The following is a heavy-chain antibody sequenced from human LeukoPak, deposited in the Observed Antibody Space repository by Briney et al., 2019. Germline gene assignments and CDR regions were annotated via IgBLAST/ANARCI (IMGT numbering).Heavy chain of an antibody. CDR2: IDWDDDK. V-gene: IGHV2-70*04. Sequence: SGPALVKPTQTLTLTCTFSGFSLSASGMRVSWIRQPPGKALEWLARIDWDDDKFYSTSLKTRLTVSKDTSKNQVVLTMTNMDPVDTATHYCARLGIYGGKRDYFDYWGQGTLVTVSS. CDR1: GFSLSASGMR. J-gene: IGHJ4*02. D-gene: IGHD5-12*01. CDR3: ARLGIYGGKRDYFDY.